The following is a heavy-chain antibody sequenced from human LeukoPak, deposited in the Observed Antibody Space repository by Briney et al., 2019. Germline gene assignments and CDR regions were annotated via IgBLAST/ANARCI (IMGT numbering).Heavy chain of an antibody. J-gene: IGHJ4*02. D-gene: IGHD2-15*01. CDR3: ARVGYCSGGSCYFGEFYFDY. V-gene: IGHV6-1*01. CDR2: TYYRSKSYN. CDR1: GDSVSSNSAA. Sequence: SQTLSLTCAISGDSVSSNSAAWNWIRQSPSRGLEWLGRTYYRSKSYNDYAVSVKSRMTINPDTSKNQFSLQLNSVTPEDTAVYYCARVGYCSGGSCYFGEFYFDYWGQGTLVTVSS.